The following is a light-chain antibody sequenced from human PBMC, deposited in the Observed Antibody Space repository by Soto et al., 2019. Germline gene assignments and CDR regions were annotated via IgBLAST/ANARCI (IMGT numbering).Light chain of an antibody. CDR2: DAS. CDR3: QHYNSYSLHT. Sequence: DIQMTQSPSTLSASVGERVTITCRASQSISSWLAWYQQKPGKAPKLLIYDASSLESGVPSRFSGSGSGTEFTLTISSLQPDDFATYYCQHYNSYSLHTFGQGTKLEIK. CDR1: QSISSW. V-gene: IGKV1-5*01. J-gene: IGKJ2*01.